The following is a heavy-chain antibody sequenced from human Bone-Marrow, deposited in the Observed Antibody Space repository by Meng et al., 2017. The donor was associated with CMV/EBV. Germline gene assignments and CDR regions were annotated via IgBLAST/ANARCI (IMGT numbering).Heavy chain of an antibody. Sequence: GESLKISCAASGFTFSSYSMNWVRQAPGKGLEWVSSISSSSSYIYYADSVKGRFTISRDNAKNSLYLQMNSLRAEDTAVYYCARDASYPDSSGYWEGAFDIWGQGTMFTVSS. V-gene: IGHV3-21*01. D-gene: IGHD3-22*01. CDR2: ISSSSSYI. CDR1: GFTFSSYS. CDR3: ARDASYPDSSGYWEGAFDI. J-gene: IGHJ3*02.